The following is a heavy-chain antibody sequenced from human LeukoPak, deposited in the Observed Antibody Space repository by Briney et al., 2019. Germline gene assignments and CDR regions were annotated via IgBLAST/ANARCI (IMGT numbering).Heavy chain of an antibody. CDR2: VFRLQTVRT. Sequence: PETLSLTCTVSDSSITSTYYWAWFRPPPGKGLEWIATVFRLQTVRTFNNPSLESRVTMSLDPSQNQFSLNLTSVTAADTALYFCARVLHAPYLIDSWGQGTLVTVSS. CDR3: ARVLHAPYLIDS. J-gene: IGHJ4*02. D-gene: IGHD2-8*01. CDR1: DSSITSTYY. V-gene: IGHV4-38-2*02.